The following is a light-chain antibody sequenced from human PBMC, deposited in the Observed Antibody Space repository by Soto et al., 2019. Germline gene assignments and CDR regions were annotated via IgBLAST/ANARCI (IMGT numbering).Light chain of an antibody. CDR1: QTVSSS. V-gene: IGKV3-11*01. CDR3: LQYNGYYRT. CDR2: EVS. Sequence: EIVLTQSPATLSLSPGERATLSCRASQTVSSSLAWYQQKPGQAPRLLIYEVSNRATGIPARFSGSGSGADFTLTISSLEPGDFALYYCLQYNGYYRTFGQGTKVEIK. J-gene: IGKJ1*01.